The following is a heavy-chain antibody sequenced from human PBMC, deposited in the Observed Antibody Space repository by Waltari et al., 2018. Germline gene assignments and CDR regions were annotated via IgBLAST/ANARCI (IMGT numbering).Heavy chain of an antibody. J-gene: IGHJ6*03. CDR1: GYTFTSYD. CDR3: ARGIRIFSRYYYYYMDV. CDR2: MNPNSGNT. V-gene: IGHV1-8*03. Sequence: QVQLVQSGAEVKKPGASVKVSCKASGYTFTSYDINWVRQATGQGLEWMGWMNPNSGNTGYAKKFQGRVTITRNTSISTAYMELSSLRSEDTAVYYCARGIRIFSRYYYYYMDVWGKGTTVTVSS. D-gene: IGHD3-3*01.